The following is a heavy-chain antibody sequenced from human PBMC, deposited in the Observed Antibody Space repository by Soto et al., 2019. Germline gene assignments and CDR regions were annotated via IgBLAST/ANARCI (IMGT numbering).Heavy chain of an antibody. Sequence: SVNVSCKASGGTFSRYALNWVRQAPGQGPEWMGGIVPIFGKPKYAQKFQGRVTITADESTSTAYMELSSLRSEDTAVYYCARVSYSGSYRNYYGMDVWGQGTTVTVSS. D-gene: IGHD1-26*01. J-gene: IGHJ6*02. CDR3: ARVSYSGSYRNYYGMDV. V-gene: IGHV1-69*13. CDR2: IVPIFGKP. CDR1: GGTFSRYA.